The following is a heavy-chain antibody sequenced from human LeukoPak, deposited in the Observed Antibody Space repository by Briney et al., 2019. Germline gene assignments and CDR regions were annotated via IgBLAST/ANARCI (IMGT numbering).Heavy chain of an antibody. D-gene: IGHD3-22*01. Sequence: PGGSLRLSCAASGFTFSSYSMNWVRQAPGKGLEWVSYISSSGSTIYYADSVKGRFTISRDNSKNTLYLQMNSLRAEDTAVYYCAREGDDRGQFDYWGQGTLVTVSS. V-gene: IGHV3-48*01. J-gene: IGHJ4*02. CDR2: ISSSGSTI. CDR3: AREGDDRGQFDY. CDR1: GFTFSSYS.